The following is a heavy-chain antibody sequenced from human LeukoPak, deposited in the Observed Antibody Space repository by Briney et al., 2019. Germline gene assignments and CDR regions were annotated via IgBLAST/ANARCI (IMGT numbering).Heavy chain of an antibody. CDR3: VRDSGSSYGYYSLH. V-gene: IGHV3-21*01. CDR1: GFTFNSYT. Sequence: PGGSLRLSCAASGFTFNSYTMYWVRQAPGKGLEWVSSISSSSSHMFYADSVKGRFSISRDNAKNSLYLQMNSVRAKDTAVYYCVRDSGSSYGYYSLHWGQGTLVTVSS. J-gene: IGHJ1*01. D-gene: IGHD1-26*01. CDR2: ISSSSSHM.